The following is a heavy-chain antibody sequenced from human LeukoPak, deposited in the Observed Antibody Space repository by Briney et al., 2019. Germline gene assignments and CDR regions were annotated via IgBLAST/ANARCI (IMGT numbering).Heavy chain of an antibody. J-gene: IGHJ6*03. Sequence: PGGSLRLSCAASGFTFSSYAMSWVRQAPGKGLEWVSAISGSGGGTYYADSVKGRFTISRDNSKNTLYLQMNSLRAEDTAVYYCAKDLGVTGYYYYYMDVWGKGTTVTVSS. D-gene: IGHD4-11*01. CDR2: ISGSGGGT. V-gene: IGHV3-23*01. CDR3: AKDLGVTGYYYYYMDV. CDR1: GFTFSSYA.